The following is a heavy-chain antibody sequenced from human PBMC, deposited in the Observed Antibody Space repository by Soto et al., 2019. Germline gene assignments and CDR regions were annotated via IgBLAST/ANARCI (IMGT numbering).Heavy chain of an antibody. CDR3: AIFSFSDREPFLLSS. CDR2: ISGGGGGT. V-gene: IGHV3-23*01. Sequence: ESLRLSCAASGFSFSNYAMNWVRQAPGKGLEWVSGISGGGGGTYYADSVKGRFTISSDNSNNTVYLQINSLRGEDTAFYYYAIFSFSDREPFLLSSCGQG. D-gene: IGHD1-26*01. CDR1: GFSFSNYA. J-gene: IGHJ1*01.